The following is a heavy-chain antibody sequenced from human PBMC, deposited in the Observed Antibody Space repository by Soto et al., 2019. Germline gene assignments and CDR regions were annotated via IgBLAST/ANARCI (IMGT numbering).Heavy chain of an antibody. CDR2: INHRGST. V-gene: IGHV4-34*01. Sequence: QVQLQQWGAGLLKPSETLSLTCAVYGGSFSGYYWSWIRQPPGKGLEWIGEINHRGSTNYNPSLKSRVTISVDTSKNQFSLKLSSVTAADTAVYYCARCRSRYRTNKLASIAFDIWGQGTMVTVSS. D-gene: IGHD6-6*01. J-gene: IGHJ3*02. CDR1: GGSFSGYY. CDR3: ARCRSRYRTNKLASIAFDI.